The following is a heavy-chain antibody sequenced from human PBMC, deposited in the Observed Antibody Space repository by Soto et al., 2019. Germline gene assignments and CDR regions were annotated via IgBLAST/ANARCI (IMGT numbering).Heavy chain of an antibody. CDR1: GGSISSYY. CDR2: IYYSGST. CDR3: ARVSCTNGVCYPWFDP. V-gene: IGHV4-59*01. Sequence: SETLSLTCTVSGGSISSYYWSWIRQPPGKGLEWIGYIYYSGSTNYNPSLKSRVTISVDTSKNQFSLKLSSVTAADTAVYYCARVSCTNGVCYPWFDPWGQGTLVTVSS. D-gene: IGHD2-8*01. J-gene: IGHJ5*02.